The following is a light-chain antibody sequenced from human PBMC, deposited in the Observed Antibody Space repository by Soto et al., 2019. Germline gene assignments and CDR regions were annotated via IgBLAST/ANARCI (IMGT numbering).Light chain of an antibody. CDR2: GAS. V-gene: IGKV3-15*01. Sequence: EVVLTQSPGTLSLSPGGRATLSCRASQSVSSRLAWYQQKPGQAPRLLIYGASTRATGIPDRFSGSGSGTEFTLSISSLQSEDFAVYYCQQYYNWPRTFGQGTKVDIK. CDR1: QSVSSR. CDR3: QQYYNWPRT. J-gene: IGKJ1*01.